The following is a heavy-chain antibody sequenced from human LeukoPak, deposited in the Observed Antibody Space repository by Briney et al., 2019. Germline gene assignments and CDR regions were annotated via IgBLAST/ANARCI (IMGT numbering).Heavy chain of an antibody. CDR3: ARVGDEWLQLRSPVDY. J-gene: IGHJ4*02. D-gene: IGHD5-24*01. Sequence: GGALRLSCAASGFTFSSYAMHWVRQAPGKGLEWVAVISYDGRNKYYADSVKGRFTISRDNSKNTLYLQMNSLRAEDTAVYYCARVGDEWLQLRSPVDYWGQGTLVTVSS. CDR2: ISYDGRNK. V-gene: IGHV3-30*04. CDR1: GFTFSSYA.